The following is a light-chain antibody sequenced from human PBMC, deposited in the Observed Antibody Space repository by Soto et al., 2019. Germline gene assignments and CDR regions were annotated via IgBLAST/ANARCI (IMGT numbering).Light chain of an antibody. J-gene: IGKJ1*01. CDR2: GAS. CDR3: QQFNNWPPWT. CDR1: HSISSS. V-gene: IGKV3-15*01. Sequence: EIVLTQSPGTLSFSPGERATLSCRASHSISSSSLVWYQQKPGQAPRLLIYGASTRAAGIPDRFSGSGSGTEFTLTISGLQSDDFAVYYCQQFNNWPPWTFGQGTKVDIK.